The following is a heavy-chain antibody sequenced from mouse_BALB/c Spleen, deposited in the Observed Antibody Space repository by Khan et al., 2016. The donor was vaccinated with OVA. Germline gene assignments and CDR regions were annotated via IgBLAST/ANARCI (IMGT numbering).Heavy chain of an antibody. Sequence: EVQLQESGPGLVKPSQTVSLTCTVTGISITSGNYRWSWIRQFPGNKLEWIGNIYYSGTVTYNPSLTSRTTITRDTSKNQFFLEMNSLTAEDTATYYCARDYGSLYWYFDVWGAGTIVTVSS. CDR2: IYYSGTV. J-gene: IGHJ1*01. CDR1: GISITSGNYR. D-gene: IGHD1-1*01. CDR3: ARDYGSLYWYFDV. V-gene: IGHV3-5*02.